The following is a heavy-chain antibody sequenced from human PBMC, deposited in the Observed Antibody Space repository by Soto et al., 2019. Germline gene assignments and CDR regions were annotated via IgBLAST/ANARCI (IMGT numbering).Heavy chain of an antibody. CDR3: AREEVPQWFTRGYYGMDV. CDR1: GGSFSGYY. J-gene: IGHJ6*02. V-gene: IGHV4-34*01. CDR2: INHSGST. Sequence: QVQLQQWGAGLLRPSETLSLTCAVHGGSFSGYYWTWIRQPPGKGLEWIGDINHSGSTNYNSSLKRRVTISVDTSKNQLSLKLRSVTAADTAVYYCAREEVPQWFTRGYYGMDVWGQGTTVTVSS. D-gene: IGHD2-2*01.